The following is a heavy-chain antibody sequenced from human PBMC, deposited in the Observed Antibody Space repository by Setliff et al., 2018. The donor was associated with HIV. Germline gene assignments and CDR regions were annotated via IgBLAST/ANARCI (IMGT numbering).Heavy chain of an antibody. CDR3: ARGLGGYCSSVSCYEADH. J-gene: IGHJ5*02. Sequence: PSETLSLTCAVYGGSFSGYSWTWIRQPPGKGLERIGEIDQSGSTNYNPSLKSRVTTSVDTSKNQFSLRLSSVTAADTAVYYCARGLGGYCSSVSCYEADHWGQGTLVTVSS. D-gene: IGHD2-2*01. CDR1: GGSFSGYS. CDR2: IDQSGST. V-gene: IGHV4-34*01.